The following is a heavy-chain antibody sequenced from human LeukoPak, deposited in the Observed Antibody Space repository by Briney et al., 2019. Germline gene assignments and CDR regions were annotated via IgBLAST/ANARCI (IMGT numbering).Heavy chain of an antibody. V-gene: IGHV3-53*01. D-gene: IGHD3-22*01. CDR3: AKDVGYYYDGSGYYYFDY. CDR2: IYSGGGT. Sequence: GGSLRLSCAASGFTVSSNYMSWVRQAPGKGLEWVSVIYSGGGTYYADSVKGRFTISRDNSKNTLYLQMNSLRAEDTAVYYCAKDVGYYYDGSGYYYFDYWGQGTLVTVSS. J-gene: IGHJ4*02. CDR1: GFTVSSNY.